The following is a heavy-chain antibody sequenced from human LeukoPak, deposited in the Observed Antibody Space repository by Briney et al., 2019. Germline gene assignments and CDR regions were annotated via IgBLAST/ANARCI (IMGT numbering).Heavy chain of an antibody. D-gene: IGHD3-22*01. CDR3: AKVDDSSGYYFYYFDY. V-gene: IGHV3-23*01. CDR2: ISGSGAST. Sequence: GGSLRLSCAASGFTFSSYAMSWVRQAPGKGLEWVSAISGSGASTYYADSVKGRFTISRDNSKNTLYLQMNSLRAEDTAVYYCAKVDDSSGYYFYYFDYWGQGTLVTVSS. J-gene: IGHJ4*02. CDR1: GFTFSSYA.